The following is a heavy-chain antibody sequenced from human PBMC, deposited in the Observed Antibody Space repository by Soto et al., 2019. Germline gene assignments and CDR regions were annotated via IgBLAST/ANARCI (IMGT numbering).Heavy chain of an antibody. CDR1: GFTFSSYA. V-gene: IGHV3-30-3*01. CDR3: ARADRRVIIAPGWYFDL. D-gene: IGHD3-3*01. Sequence: GGSLRLSCAASGFTFSSYAMHWVRQAPGKGLEWVAVISYDGSNKYYADSVKGRFTISRDNSKNTLYLQMNSLRAEDTAVYYCARADRRVIIAPGWYFDLWGRGTLVTVSS. CDR2: ISYDGSNK. J-gene: IGHJ2*01.